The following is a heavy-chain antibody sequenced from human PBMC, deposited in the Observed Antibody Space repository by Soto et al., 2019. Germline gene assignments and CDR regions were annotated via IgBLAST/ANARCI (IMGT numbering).Heavy chain of an antibody. CDR2: ISGSGGST. CDR3: AKGSSLLWFGELSANYSPFDY. D-gene: IGHD3-10*01. V-gene: IGHV3-23*01. CDR1: GFTFSSYA. J-gene: IGHJ4*02. Sequence: EVQLLESGGGLVQPGGSLRLSCAASGFTFSSYAMSWVRQAPGKGLEWVSAISGSGGSTYYADSVKGRFTISRDNSKNTLYLQMNSLRAEDTAVYYCAKGSSLLWFGELSANYSPFDYWGQGTLVTVSS.